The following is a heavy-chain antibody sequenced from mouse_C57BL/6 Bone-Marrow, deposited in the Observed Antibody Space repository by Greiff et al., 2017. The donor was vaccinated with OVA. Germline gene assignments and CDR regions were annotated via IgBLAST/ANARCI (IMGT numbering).Heavy chain of an antibody. CDR2: IRNKANNHAT. CDR3: TRIMVTYFDY. V-gene: IGHV6-6*01. J-gene: IGHJ2*01. CDR1: GFTFSDAW. D-gene: IGHD2-2*01. Sequence: EVHLVESGGGLVQPGGSMKLSCAASGFTFSDAWMDWVRQSPEKGLEWVAEIRNKANNHATYYAESVKGRFTISRDDSKSSVYLQMNSLRAEDTGIYYCTRIMVTYFDYWGQGTTLTVSS.